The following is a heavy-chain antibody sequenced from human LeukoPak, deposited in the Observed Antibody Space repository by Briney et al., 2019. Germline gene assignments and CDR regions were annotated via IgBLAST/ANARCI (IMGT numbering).Heavy chain of an antibody. CDR3: ARGGSYCEGAPFDY. Sequence: SVKVSCKASGGTFSSYAISWVRQAPGQGLEWIGGIIPIFGTANYVQKFQGRVTITADESTSTAYMELSSLRSEDTAVYYCARGGSYCEGAPFDYWGQGTLVTVSS. CDR1: GGTFSSYA. D-gene: IGHD1-26*01. J-gene: IGHJ4*02. CDR2: IIPIFGTA. V-gene: IGHV1-69*13.